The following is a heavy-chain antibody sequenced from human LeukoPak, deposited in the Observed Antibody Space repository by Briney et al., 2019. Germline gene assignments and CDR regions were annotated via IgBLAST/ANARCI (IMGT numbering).Heavy chain of an antibody. Sequence: GGSLRLSCAASGFTFSSYAMSWVRQAPGKGLEWVSAISGSGGSTYYADSVKGRFTISRDNSKSTLYLQMNSLRAEDTAVHYCAKLVVVPAAMHYWGQGTLVTVSS. CDR3: AKLVVVPAAMHY. V-gene: IGHV3-23*01. D-gene: IGHD2-2*01. CDR1: GFTFSSYA. CDR2: ISGSGGST. J-gene: IGHJ4*02.